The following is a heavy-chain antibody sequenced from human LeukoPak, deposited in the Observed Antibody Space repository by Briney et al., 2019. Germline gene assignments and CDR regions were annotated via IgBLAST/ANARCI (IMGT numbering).Heavy chain of an antibody. Sequence: ASVKVPCKASGYTFTSYGISWVRQAPGQGLEWMGWISAYNGNTNYAQKLQGRVTMTTDTSTSTAYMELRSLRSDDTAVYYCARVLTSGSSYGMDVWGQGTTVTVSS. CDR2: ISAYNGNT. J-gene: IGHJ6*02. CDR1: GYTFTSYG. D-gene: IGHD1-26*01. V-gene: IGHV1-18*01. CDR3: ARVLTSGSSYGMDV.